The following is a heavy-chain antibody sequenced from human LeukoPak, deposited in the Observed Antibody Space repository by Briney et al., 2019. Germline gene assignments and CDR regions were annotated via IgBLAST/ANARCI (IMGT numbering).Heavy chain of an antibody. Sequence: ASVKVSFTSSGYTFTIYGISWVRQAPGQGLEWMGWISAYNGNTNYAQKLQGRVTMTTDTSTSTAYMELRSLRSDDTAVYYCARGSLFEYFQHWGQGTLVTVSS. D-gene: IGHD1-26*01. CDR3: ARGSLFEYFQH. CDR1: GYTFTIYG. J-gene: IGHJ1*01. CDR2: ISAYNGNT. V-gene: IGHV1-18*01.